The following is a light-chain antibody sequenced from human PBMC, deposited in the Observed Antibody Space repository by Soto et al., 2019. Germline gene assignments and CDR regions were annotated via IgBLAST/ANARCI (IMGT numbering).Light chain of an antibody. Sequence: EIVLTQSPGTLSLSPGERATLSCRASQSVSSSYLAWYQQKPGQAPRLLIYIASSRATGIPDRFSGSGSGTDFTLTVRRLEPEDFSVYYCQQYGSSPRVTFGEGTKVEIK. V-gene: IGKV3-20*01. CDR2: IAS. CDR1: QSVSSSY. CDR3: QQYGSSPRVT. J-gene: IGKJ4*01.